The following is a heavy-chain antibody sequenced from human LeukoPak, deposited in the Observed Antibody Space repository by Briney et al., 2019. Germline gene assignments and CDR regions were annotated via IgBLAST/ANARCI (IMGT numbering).Heavy chain of an antibody. CDR3: ARGVLVVPAAKTYFDY. CDR2: ISAYNGNT. D-gene: IGHD2-2*01. J-gene: IGHJ4*02. Sequence: ASVKVSCKAPGYTFTSYGISWVRQAPGQGLEWMGWISAYNGNTNYAQKLQGRVTMTTDTSTSTAYMELRSLRSDDTAVYYCARGVLVVPAAKTYFDYWGQGTLVTVSS. CDR1: GYTFTSYG. V-gene: IGHV1-18*01.